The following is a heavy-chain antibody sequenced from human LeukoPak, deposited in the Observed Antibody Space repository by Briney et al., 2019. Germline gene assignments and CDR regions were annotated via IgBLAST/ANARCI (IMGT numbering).Heavy chain of an antibody. D-gene: IGHD4-23*01. J-gene: IGHJ4*02. CDR1: GGSFSGYY. CDR3: ARGPVVRWPTKGRVYSDY. V-gene: IGHV4-34*01. Sequence: SETLSLTCAVYGGSFSGYYWSWIRQPPGKGLEWIGEINHSGSTNYNPSLKSRVTISVDTSKNQFSLKLSSVTAADTAVYYCARGPVVRWPTKGRVYSDYWGQGTLVTVSS. CDR2: INHSGST.